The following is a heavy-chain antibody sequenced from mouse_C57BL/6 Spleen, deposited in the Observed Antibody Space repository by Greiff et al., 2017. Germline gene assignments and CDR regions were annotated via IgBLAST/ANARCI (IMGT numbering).Heavy chain of an antibody. CDR3: ADSNYESYYAMDY. D-gene: IGHD2-5*01. V-gene: IGHV1-77*01. CDR2: IGPGSGST. J-gene: IGHJ4*01. CDR1: GYTFTDYY. Sequence: VKLMESGAELVKPGASVKISCKASGYTFTDYYINWVKQRPGQGLEWIGKIGPGSGSTYYNEKFKGKATLTADKSSSTAYMQLSSLTSEDSAVYFCADSNYESYYAMDYWGQGTSVTVSS.